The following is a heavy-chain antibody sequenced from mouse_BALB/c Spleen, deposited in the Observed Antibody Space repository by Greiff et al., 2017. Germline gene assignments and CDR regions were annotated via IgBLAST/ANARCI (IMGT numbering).Heavy chain of an antibody. D-gene: IGHD1-1*01. CDR1: GFTFSSFG. J-gene: IGHJ1*01. Sequence: EVKVVESGGGLVQPGGSRKLSCAASGFTFSSFGMHWVRQAPEKGLEWVAYISSGSSTIYYADTVKGRFTISRDNPKNTLFLQMTSLRSEDTAMYYCARTRGLRSRYFDVWGAGTTVTVSS. CDR2: ISSGSSTI. CDR3: ARTRGLRSRYFDV. V-gene: IGHV5-17*02.